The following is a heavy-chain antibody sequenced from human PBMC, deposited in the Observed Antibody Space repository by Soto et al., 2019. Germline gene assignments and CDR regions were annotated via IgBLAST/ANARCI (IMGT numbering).Heavy chain of an antibody. J-gene: IGHJ6*03. CDR3: AKDLHYDFWSGYSGYYMDV. CDR1: GFTFGSYA. D-gene: IGHD3-3*01. V-gene: IGHV3-23*01. CDR2: ISGSGGST. Sequence: GSQRLSCAASGFTFGSYAMSRVRQAQGKGLEWVSAISGSGGSTYYADSVKGRFTISRDNSKNTLYLQMNSLRAEDTAVYYCAKDLHYDFWSGYSGYYMDVWGKGTTVTVSS.